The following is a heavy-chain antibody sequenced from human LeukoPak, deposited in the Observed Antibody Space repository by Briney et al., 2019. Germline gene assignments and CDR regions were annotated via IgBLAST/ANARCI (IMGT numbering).Heavy chain of an antibody. CDR3: ARGRYRTRLGN. CDR1: GASFSDSY. Sequence: SETLSLTCAVYGASFSDSYWSWIRHSPEKGLEWIGEINNSGSTSYNPSLNSRVIMSVDRYKNQFSLRLTSVTAADTAVYYCARGRYRTRLGNWGQGTLVTVSS. CDR2: INNSGST. V-gene: IGHV4-34*01. D-gene: IGHD3-16*02. J-gene: IGHJ4*02.